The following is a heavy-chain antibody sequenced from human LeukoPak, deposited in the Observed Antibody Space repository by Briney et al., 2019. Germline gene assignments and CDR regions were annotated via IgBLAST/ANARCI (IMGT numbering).Heavy chain of an antibody. CDR3: ARVTIADTAMVLYYFDY. Sequence: SSVKVSCKASGYTFTGYYMHWVRQAPGQGLEWMGWINPNSGGTNYAQNFQGRVTMTRDTSISTAYMELSRLRSDDTAVYYCARVTIADTAMVLYYFDYWGQGTLVTVSS. D-gene: IGHD5-18*01. V-gene: IGHV1-2*02. J-gene: IGHJ4*02. CDR1: GYTFTGYY. CDR2: INPNSGGT.